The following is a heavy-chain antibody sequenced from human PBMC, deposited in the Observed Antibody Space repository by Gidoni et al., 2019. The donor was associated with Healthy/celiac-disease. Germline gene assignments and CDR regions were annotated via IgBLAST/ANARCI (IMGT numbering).Heavy chain of an antibody. CDR3: ARELIAAAASAFDI. Sequence: QVQLVHSGAEVKKSGASVKVSCKASGYTFTSYYMHWVRKAPGQGLEWMGIINPRGGSTSYAQKFQGRVTMTRETSTSTVYMELSSLRSEDTAVYYCARELIAAAASAFDIWGQGTMVTVSS. CDR2: INPRGGST. D-gene: IGHD6-13*01. CDR1: GYTFTSYY. J-gene: IGHJ3*02. V-gene: IGHV1-46*01.